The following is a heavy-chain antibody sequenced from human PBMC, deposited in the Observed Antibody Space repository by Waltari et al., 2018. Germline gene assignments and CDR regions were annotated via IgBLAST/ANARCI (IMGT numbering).Heavy chain of an antibody. Sequence: QVQLQQWGAGLLKPSETLSLTCAVYGGSFRDYYSTWLRPPPGQGLAWIGEINRGGSTNYNASLKGRVTISVDSSKTQFSLRLTSVAAADTAVYYCARGACSDTSCYANYYYMDVWGKGTAVTVSS. J-gene: IGHJ6*03. CDR2: INRGGST. D-gene: IGHD2-2*01. CDR3: ARGACSDTSCYANYYYMDV. CDR1: GGSFRDYY. V-gene: IGHV4-34*01.